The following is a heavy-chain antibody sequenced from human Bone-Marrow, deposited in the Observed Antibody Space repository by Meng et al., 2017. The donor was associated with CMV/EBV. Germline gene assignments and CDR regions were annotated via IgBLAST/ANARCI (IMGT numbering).Heavy chain of an antibody. CDR3: ARTELGYCTNGVCPYYYYGMDV. CDR1: GFSLSTSGVG. V-gene: IGHV2-5*01. Sequence: SGPTLVKPTQTLTLTCTFSGFSLSTSGVGVGWIRQPPGKALEWLALIYWNDDKRYSPSLKSRLTITKDTSKNQVVLTMTNMDPVDTATYYCARTELGYCTNGVCPYYYYGMDVWGQGTTVTVSS. D-gene: IGHD2-8*01. J-gene: IGHJ6*02. CDR2: IYWNDDK.